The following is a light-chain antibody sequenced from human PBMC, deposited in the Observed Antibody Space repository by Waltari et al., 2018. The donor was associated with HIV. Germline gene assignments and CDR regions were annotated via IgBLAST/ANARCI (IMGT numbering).Light chain of an antibody. V-gene: IGKV1-39*01. CDR1: QSISSY. CDR3: QQSYSTPRT. J-gene: IGKJ1*01. CDR2: AAS. Sequence: IQMTQSPSSLSASVGDRLTITCRASQSISSYLNWYQQKPGKAPKLLIYAASSLQSGVPSRFGGSGSGTDFTLTISSLQPEDFATYYCQQSYSTPRTFGQGTKVEIK.